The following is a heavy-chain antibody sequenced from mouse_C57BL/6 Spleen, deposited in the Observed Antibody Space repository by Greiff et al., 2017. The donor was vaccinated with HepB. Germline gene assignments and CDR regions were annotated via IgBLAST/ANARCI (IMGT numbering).Heavy chain of an antibody. D-gene: IGHD1-1*01. CDR2: IDPSDSET. Sequence: QVQLQQPGAELVRPGSSVKLSCKASGYTFTSYWMHWVKQRPIQGLEWIGNIDPSDSETHYNQKFKDKATLTVDKSSSTAYMQLSSLTSEDSAVYYCAREDYHGAWFAYWGQGTLVTVSA. V-gene: IGHV1-52*01. CDR1: GYTFTSYW. J-gene: IGHJ3*01. CDR3: AREDYHGAWFAY.